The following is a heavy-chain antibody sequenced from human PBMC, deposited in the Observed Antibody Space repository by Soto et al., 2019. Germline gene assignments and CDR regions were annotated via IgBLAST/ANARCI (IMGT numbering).Heavy chain of an antibody. CDR2: IYLGDSDT. Sequence: AESQKIFCKVSGYSLIRYWSAWVRKNNGKGLERMVIIYLGDSDTRYTPTFQGQVTISADKSISTDYRQWSSLKASDTAMDYCARLLVVAATTERRWFDPPGQRSLLTVSS. V-gene: IGHV5-51*01. CDR3: ARLLVVAATTERRWFDP. D-gene: IGHD2-15*01. J-gene: IGHJ5*02. CDR1: GYSLIRYW.